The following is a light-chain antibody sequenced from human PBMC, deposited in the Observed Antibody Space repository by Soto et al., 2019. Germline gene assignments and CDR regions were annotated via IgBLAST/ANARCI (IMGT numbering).Light chain of an antibody. J-gene: IGKJ4*01. Sequence: VWTKSQRSLSWSTGEKAALSCRASQSVSSSYLDWYQQRPGQAPRLLIYGASSRATGIPDRFSGSGSGTDFTLTISRLEPEDFAGYYCQQYGSSPLTCGGGTKV. CDR2: GAS. V-gene: IGKV3-20*01. CDR1: QSVSSSY. CDR3: QQYGSSPLT.